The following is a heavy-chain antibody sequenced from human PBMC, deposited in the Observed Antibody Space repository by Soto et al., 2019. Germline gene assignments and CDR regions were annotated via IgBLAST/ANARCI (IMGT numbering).Heavy chain of an antibody. J-gene: IGHJ5*02. CDR1: CWTFTSYG. CDR2: ISTYNGNT. V-gene: IGHV1-18*01. D-gene: IGHD2-2*02. CDR3: ARTYGNSWYSP. Sequence: SGEVSFRAACWTFTSYGITWVRQAPGQGLEWMGWISTYNGNTNYAQNLQGRVTMTTDTSTNTAYMELRSLRSDDTAVYYCARTYGNSWYSPWGQGTLVTVSS.